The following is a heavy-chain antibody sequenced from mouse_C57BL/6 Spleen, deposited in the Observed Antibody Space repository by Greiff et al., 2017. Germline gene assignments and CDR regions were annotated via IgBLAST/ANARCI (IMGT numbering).Heavy chain of an antibody. Sequence: QVQLQQPGAELVKPGASVKLSCKASGYTFTSYWMHWVKQRPGQGLEWIGMIHPNSGSTNYNEKFKSKATLTVDKSSSTAYMQLSSLTSEDSAVYYCARFYDGYYAMDYWGQGTLVTVSS. CDR3: ARFYDGYYAMDY. D-gene: IGHD2-3*01. J-gene: IGHJ4*01. CDR2: IHPNSGST. CDR1: GYTFTSYW. V-gene: IGHV1-64*01.